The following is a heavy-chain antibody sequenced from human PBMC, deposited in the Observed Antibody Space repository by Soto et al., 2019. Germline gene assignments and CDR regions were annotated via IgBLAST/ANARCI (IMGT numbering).Heavy chain of an antibody. D-gene: IGHD2-15*01. CDR3: ARRDLPGGNYYGMDV. J-gene: IGHJ6*02. CDR1: GYSFTSYW. V-gene: IGHV5-10-1*01. Sequence: GESLKISCQGSGYSFTSYWISWVRQMPGKGLEWMGRIDPSDSYTNYSPSFQGHVTISADKSISTAYLQWSSLKASDTAMYYCARRDLPGGNYYGMDVWGQGTTVTVSS. CDR2: IDPSDSYT.